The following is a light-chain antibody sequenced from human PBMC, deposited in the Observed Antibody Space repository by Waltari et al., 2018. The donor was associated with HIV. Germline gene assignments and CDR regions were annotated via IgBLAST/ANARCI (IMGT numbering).Light chain of an antibody. J-gene: IGLJ2*01. CDR2: EVA. V-gene: IGLV2-14*01. Sequence: QPVLTQPASVSGSPGQSITISCTGTSPDFGSSTFVSWFPQSPGKAPRLRICEVASRPTVVSQRCSGSHSGSTASLHFSGLMGDDEATYYCCAYAVGSSLVFGGGTRVTVL. CDR1: SPDFGSSTF. CDR3: CAYAVGSSLV.